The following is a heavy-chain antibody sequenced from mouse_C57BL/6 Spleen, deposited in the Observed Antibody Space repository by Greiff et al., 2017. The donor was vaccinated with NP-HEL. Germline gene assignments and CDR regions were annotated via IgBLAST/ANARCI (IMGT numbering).Heavy chain of an antibody. D-gene: IGHD2-2*01. CDR3: ARGYGYGGDYYAMDY. V-gene: IGHV1-82*01. CDR2: IYPGDGDT. Sequence: VQLQQSGPELVKPGASVKISCKASGYAFSSSWMNWVKQRPGKGLEWIGRIYPGDGDTNYNGKFKGKATLTADKSSSTAYMQLSSLTSEDSAVYFCARGYGYGGDYYAMDYWGQRTSVTVSS. J-gene: IGHJ4*01. CDR1: GYAFSSSW.